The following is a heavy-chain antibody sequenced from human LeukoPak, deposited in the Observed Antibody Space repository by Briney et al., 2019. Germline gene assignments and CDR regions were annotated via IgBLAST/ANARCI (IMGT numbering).Heavy chain of an antibody. CDR1: AFIFSGHW. CDR3: AREDRSGSYDY. V-gene: IGHV3-7*03. CDR2: IKEDGSER. Sequence: GGSLRLSCEGSAFIFSGHWMNWVRQTPGKGLEWVASIKEDGSERQYVDSVKGRFSISRDNTKGSLFLQLNSLRAEDTAVYYCAREDRSGSYDYWGQGTLVTVSS. J-gene: IGHJ4*02. D-gene: IGHD1-26*01.